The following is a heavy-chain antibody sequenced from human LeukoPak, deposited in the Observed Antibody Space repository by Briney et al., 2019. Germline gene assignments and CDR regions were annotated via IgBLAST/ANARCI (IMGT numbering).Heavy chain of an antibody. CDR1: GGTFSSYA. V-gene: IGHV1-69*05. J-gene: IGHJ4*02. CDR3: ATSPYITMIVVGPFDY. D-gene: IGHD3-22*01. CDR2: IIPIFGTA. Sequence: SVKVSCKASGGTFSSYAISWVRQAPGQGLECMGRIIPIFGTANYAQKFQGRVTITTDESTSTAYMELSSLRSEDTAVYYCATSPYITMIVVGPFDYWGQGTLVTVSS.